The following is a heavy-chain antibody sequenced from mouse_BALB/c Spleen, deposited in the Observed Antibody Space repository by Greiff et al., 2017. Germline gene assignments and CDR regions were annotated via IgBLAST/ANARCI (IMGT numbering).Heavy chain of an antibody. CDR3: AGPYGYDAAWFAY. V-gene: IGHV1-20*02. CDR2: INPYNGDT. Sequence: EVHLVESGPELVKPGASVKISCKASGYSFTGYFMNWVMQSHGKSLEWIGRINPYNGDTFYNQKFKGKATLTVDKSSSTAHMELRSLASEDSAVYYCAGPYGYDAAWFAYWGQGTLVTVSA. J-gene: IGHJ3*01. D-gene: IGHD2-2*01. CDR1: GYSFTGYF.